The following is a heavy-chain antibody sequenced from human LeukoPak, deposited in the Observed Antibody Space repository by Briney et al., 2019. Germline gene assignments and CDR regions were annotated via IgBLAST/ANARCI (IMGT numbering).Heavy chain of an antibody. Sequence: PGGSLRLSCAASGFTFDDYAMHWVRQAPGKGLEWVSLISWDGGSTYYADSVKGRFTISRDNSKNSLYLQMNSLRAEDTALYYCAKGLNYYGSGSPYYYWGQGTLVTVSS. J-gene: IGHJ4*02. CDR2: ISWDGGST. V-gene: IGHV3-43D*03. CDR1: GFTFDDYA. D-gene: IGHD3-10*01. CDR3: AKGLNYYGSGSPYYY.